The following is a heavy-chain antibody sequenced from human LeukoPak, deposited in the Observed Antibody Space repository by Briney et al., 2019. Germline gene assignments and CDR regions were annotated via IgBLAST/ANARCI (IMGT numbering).Heavy chain of an antibody. CDR1: GGSMDSNRYY. CDR3: ARAQRGSGSYNRSGGKYEY. V-gene: IGHV4-39*01. J-gene: IGHJ4*02. Sequence: SETLSLTCTVSGGSMDSNRYYWAWIRQPPGKGLEWIGSVSYTGSTHYNPSLKSRVTVAVAVDTSKKQFSLRLNSVAAADTAVYYCARAQRGSGSYNRSGGKYEYWGQGTLVTVSS. D-gene: IGHD3-10*01. CDR2: VSYTGST.